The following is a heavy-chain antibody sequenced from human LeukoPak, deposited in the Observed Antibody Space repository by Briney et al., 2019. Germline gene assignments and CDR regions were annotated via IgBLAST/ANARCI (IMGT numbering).Heavy chain of an antibody. CDR3: AKSSGYTYGYPLDY. CDR1: GFTFSSYG. J-gene: IGHJ4*02. V-gene: IGHV3-30*18. CDR2: ISYDGSNK. Sequence: GRSLRLSCAASGFTFSSYGMHWVRQAPGKGLEWVAVISYDGSNKYYADSVKGRFTISRDNSKNTLYPQMDSLRAEDTAMYYCAKSSGYTYGYPLDYWGQGTLVTVSS. D-gene: IGHD5-18*01.